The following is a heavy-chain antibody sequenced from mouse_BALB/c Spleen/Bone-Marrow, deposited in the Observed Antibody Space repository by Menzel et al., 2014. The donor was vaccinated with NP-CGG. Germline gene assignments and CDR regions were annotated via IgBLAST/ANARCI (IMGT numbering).Heavy chain of an antibody. J-gene: IGHJ3*01. CDR3: VSPSYGNYGGFTY. CDR1: GFTFNTYA. V-gene: IGHV10-1*02. Sequence: VQVVESGGGLVQPKGSLKLSCAASGFTFNTYAMNWVRQAPGKGLEWVARIRSKSNNYATYYADSVKDRFTISRDDSQSMLYLQMSNLKTEDTAIYYCVSPSYGNYGGFTYWGQGTLVTVSA. D-gene: IGHD2-1*01. CDR2: IRSKSNNYAT.